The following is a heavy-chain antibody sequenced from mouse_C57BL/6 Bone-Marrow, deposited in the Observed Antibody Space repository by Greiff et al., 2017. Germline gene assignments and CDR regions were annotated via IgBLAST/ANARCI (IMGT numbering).Heavy chain of an antibody. J-gene: IGHJ3*01. CDR2: IWSGGST. D-gene: IGHD2-3*01. Sequence: QVQLQQSGPGLVQPSQSLSITCTVSGFSLTSYGVHWVRQSPGKGLEWLGVIWSGGSTDYNAAFISRLSISKDNSKSQVFFKMNSLQADDTAIYYWSRIYDGYYVWFAYWGQGTLVTVSA. CDR3: SRIYDGYYVWFAY. CDR1: GFSLTSYG. V-gene: IGHV2-2*01.